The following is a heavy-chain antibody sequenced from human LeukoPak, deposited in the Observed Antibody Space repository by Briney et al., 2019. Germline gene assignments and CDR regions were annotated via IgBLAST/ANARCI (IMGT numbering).Heavy chain of an antibody. D-gene: IGHD3-16*02. CDR2: IIPIFGTA. J-gene: IGHJ6*03. V-gene: IGHV1-69*06. CDR1: GGTFSSYA. CDR3: ARGRKMITFGGVIVGRGYYYYYYMDV. Sequence: SVKVSCKASGGTFSSYAISWVRQAPGQGLEWMGGIIPIFGTANYAQKFQGRVTITADKSTSTAYMELSSLRSEDTAVYYCARGRKMITFGGVIVGRGYYYYYYMDVWGKGTTVTISS.